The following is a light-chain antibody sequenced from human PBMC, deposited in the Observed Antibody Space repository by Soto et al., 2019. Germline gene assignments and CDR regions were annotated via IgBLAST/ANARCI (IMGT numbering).Light chain of an antibody. CDR2: GAS. V-gene: IGKV3-20*01. Sequence: EIVLTQSPGTLSLSPGERATLSCRASQSVSSSYLAWYQQKPGQAPRLLIYGASSRATGIPDRFSGSGSGTDFTLTISRLEPEDFAVYYCQQYEHRDTFGQGTKLEIK. J-gene: IGKJ2*01. CDR1: QSVSSSY. CDR3: QQYEHRDT.